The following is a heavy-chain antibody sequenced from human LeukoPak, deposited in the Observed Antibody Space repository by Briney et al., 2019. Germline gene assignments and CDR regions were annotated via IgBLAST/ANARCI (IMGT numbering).Heavy chain of an antibody. Sequence: GESLKISCKGSGYSFSSYWIGWVRQMPGKGREWMGIIYPGDSDTTYSPSFQGQVTISADKSISTAYVQWSSLKASDSAIYYCARRGRGGSGFEDAFDIWGQGTMVTVSS. V-gene: IGHV5-51*01. CDR3: ARRGRGGSGFEDAFDI. D-gene: IGHD3-10*01. CDR2: IYPGDSDT. CDR1: GYSFSSYW. J-gene: IGHJ3*02.